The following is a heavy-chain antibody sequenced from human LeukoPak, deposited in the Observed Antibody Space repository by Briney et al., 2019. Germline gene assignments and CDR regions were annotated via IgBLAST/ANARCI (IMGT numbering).Heavy chain of an antibody. CDR2: TYYRSKWYN. V-gene: IGHV6-1*01. D-gene: IGHD1-26*01. CDR3: ARYEERVGATTPYYFDY. CDR1: GDSVSSNSAA. J-gene: IGHJ4*02. Sequence: SQTLSLTCAISGDSVSSNSAAWNWIRQSPSRGLEWLGRTYYRSKWYNDYAVSVKSRITINPDTSKNQFSLQLNSVTPEDTAVYYCARYEERVGATTPYYFDYWGQGTLVPVSS.